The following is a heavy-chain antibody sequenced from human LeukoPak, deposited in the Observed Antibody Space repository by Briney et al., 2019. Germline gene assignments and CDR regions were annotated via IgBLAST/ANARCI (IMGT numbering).Heavy chain of an antibody. J-gene: IGHJ4*02. CDR1: GYTFTSYA. D-gene: IGHD3-22*01. V-gene: IGHV1-2*02. Sequence: ASVKVSCKASGYTFTSYAMNWVRQAPGQGLEWMGWINPNSGGTNYAQKFQGRVTMTRDTSISTAYMELSRLRSDDTAVFYCVRGYYYHTTGYYYPWDYWGQGTLVTVSS. CDR2: INPNSGGT. CDR3: VRGYYYHTTGYYYPWDY.